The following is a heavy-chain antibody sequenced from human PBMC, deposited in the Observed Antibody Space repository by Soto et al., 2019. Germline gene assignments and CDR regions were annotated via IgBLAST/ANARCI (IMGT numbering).Heavy chain of an antibody. Sequence: PPETLSLTCTVSGGSVSRGSYYWDWIRQPPRKGLEWIGYIYYSGTTNYKPSLKRRVTISVDTSTTQFFLKLSSVTAADTAVYCCARDYYSEHAFDIWGQGTMVTVSS. CDR2: IYYSGTT. CDR3: ARDYYSEHAFDI. CDR1: GGSVSRGSYY. V-gene: IGHV4-61*01. J-gene: IGHJ3*02. D-gene: IGHD3-22*01.